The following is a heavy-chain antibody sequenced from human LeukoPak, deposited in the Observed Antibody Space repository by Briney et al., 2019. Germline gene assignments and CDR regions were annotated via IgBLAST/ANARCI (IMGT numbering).Heavy chain of an antibody. D-gene: IGHD3-22*01. CDR1: GGSISSGSYY. CDR2: IYTSGST. Sequence: SETLSLTCTVSGGSISSGSYYWSWIRQPAGKGLEWIGRIYTSGSTNYNPSLKSRVTISVDTSKNQFSLKLSSVTAADTAVYYCASGTYYYDSSGYYYARGFDYWGQGTLVTVSS. J-gene: IGHJ4*02. CDR3: ASGTYYYDSSGYYYARGFDY. V-gene: IGHV4-61*02.